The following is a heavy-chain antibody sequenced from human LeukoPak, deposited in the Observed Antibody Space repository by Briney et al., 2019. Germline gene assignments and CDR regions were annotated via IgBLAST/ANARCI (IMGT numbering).Heavy chain of an antibody. Sequence: SETLSLTCAVYGGSFSGYYWSWIRQPPGKGLEWIGEINHSGSTNYNPSLKSRVTISVDTSKNQFSLKLSSVTAADTAVYYCARGSKGSGSYPYWGQGTLVTVSS. J-gene: IGHJ4*02. V-gene: IGHV4-34*01. CDR2: INHSGST. CDR1: GGSFSGYY. D-gene: IGHD1-26*01. CDR3: ARGSKGSGSYPY.